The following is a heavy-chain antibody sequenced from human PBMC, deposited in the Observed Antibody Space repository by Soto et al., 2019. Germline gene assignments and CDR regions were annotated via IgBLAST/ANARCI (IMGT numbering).Heavy chain of an antibody. CDR3: ARDGGRHSGGIDY. D-gene: IGHD1-26*01. V-gene: IGHV1-69*01. CDR2: IIPIFGTA. J-gene: IGHJ4*01. Sequence: QVQLVQSGAEVKKPGSSVKVSCKASGGTFSSYSINWVRQAPGQGLEWMGEIIPIFGTANYAQKFQGIVTITADESTSTAYLELSSLRSEDTAVYYCARDGGRHSGGIDYWGHGTLVSGSS. CDR1: GGTFSSYS.